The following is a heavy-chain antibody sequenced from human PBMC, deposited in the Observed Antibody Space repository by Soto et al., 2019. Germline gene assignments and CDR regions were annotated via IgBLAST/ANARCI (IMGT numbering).Heavy chain of an antibody. Sequence: ASVKVSCKASGYTFTGYYMHWVRQAPGQGLEWMGWINPNSGGTNYAQKFQGWVTMTRDTSISTAYMELSRLRSDDTAVYYCARGIAAAGAYNWFDPWGQGTLVTVS. CDR3: ARGIAAAGAYNWFDP. CDR2: INPNSGGT. V-gene: IGHV1-2*04. D-gene: IGHD6-13*01. CDR1: GYTFTGYY. J-gene: IGHJ5*02.